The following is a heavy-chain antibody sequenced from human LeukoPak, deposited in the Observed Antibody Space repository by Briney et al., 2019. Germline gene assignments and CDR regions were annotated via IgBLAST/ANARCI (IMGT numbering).Heavy chain of an antibody. D-gene: IGHD3-10*01. CDR3: ASRDYYGSVPDY. Sequence: PGGSLRLSCAASGFTFSTYSMNWVRQAPGKGLEWVSYISSGSGTIYYADSVKGRFTISRDNAKNSLYLHLNSLRDEDTAVYYCASRDYYGSVPDYWGQGTLVTVSS. V-gene: IGHV3-48*02. CDR2: ISSGSGTI. J-gene: IGHJ4*02. CDR1: GFTFSTYS.